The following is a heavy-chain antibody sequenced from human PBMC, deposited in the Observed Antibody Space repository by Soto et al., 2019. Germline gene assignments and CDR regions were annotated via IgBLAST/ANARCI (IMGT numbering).Heavy chain of an antibody. CDR2: IDPHGGYT. CDR3: ERAPGGAGTH. Sequence: QVQLVQSGAEVKKPGASVKVSCKASGYSFTAYYIHWVRQAPGQGLEWVGWIDPHGGYTQSTKTFQGRVTMTRDTSITTAYLELSSLKSDDTAVYYCERAPGGAGTHWGQGTLVSVSS. CDR1: GYSFTAYY. V-gene: IGHV1-2*02. D-gene: IGHD6-19*01. J-gene: IGHJ4*02.